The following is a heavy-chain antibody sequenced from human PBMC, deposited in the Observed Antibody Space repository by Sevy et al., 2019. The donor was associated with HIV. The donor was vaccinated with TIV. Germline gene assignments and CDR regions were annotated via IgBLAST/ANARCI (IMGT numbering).Heavy chain of an antibody. D-gene: IGHD3-22*01. CDR1: GGTFSSYA. CDR2: IIPIFGTA. CDR3: ARDGTYYYDSSGYKDYYYYGMDV. J-gene: IGHJ6*02. Sequence: ASVKVSCKASGGTFSSYAISWVRQAPGQGLEWMGGIIPIFGTANYAQKFQGRVTITADESTGTAYMELSSLRSEDTAVYYCARDGTYYYDSSGYKDYYYYGMDVWGQGTTVTVSS. V-gene: IGHV1-69*13.